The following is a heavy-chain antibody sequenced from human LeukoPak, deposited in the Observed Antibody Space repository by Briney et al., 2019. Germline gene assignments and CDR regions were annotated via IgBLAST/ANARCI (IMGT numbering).Heavy chain of an antibody. J-gene: IGHJ4*02. CDR3: AKDGYCSSTSCPY. Sequence: GGSLRLSCAASGFTFSSYWMSWVRQAPGKGLEWVANIKQDGSEKYYVDSVKGRFTISRDNAKNSLYLQMNSLRAEDTAVYYCAKDGYCSSTSCPYWGQGTLVTVSS. V-gene: IGHV3-7*03. D-gene: IGHD2-2*03. CDR2: IKQDGSEK. CDR1: GFTFSSYW.